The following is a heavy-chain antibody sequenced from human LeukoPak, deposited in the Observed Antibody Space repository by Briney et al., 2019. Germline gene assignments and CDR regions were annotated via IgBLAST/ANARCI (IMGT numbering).Heavy chain of an antibody. Sequence: PGGSLRLSCSASGFTFSMYWMGWVRQAPGKGLEWVANIKEDGSEKHYVDSVKGRFTISRDNDKKSVDLQMDSLRDEDTAVYFCATAGISKTDFRWLDRWGQGALVTVSS. V-gene: IGHV3-7*01. D-gene: IGHD1-14*01. CDR2: IKEDGSEK. CDR1: GFTFSMYW. CDR3: ATAGISKTDFRWLDR. J-gene: IGHJ5*02.